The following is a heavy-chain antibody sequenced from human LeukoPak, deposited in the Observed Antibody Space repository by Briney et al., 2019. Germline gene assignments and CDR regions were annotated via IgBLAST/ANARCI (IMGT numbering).Heavy chain of an antibody. J-gene: IGHJ3*02. CDR1: GYTFTGYY. CDR2: INPNSGDT. V-gene: IGHV1-2*02. CDR3: ARALNVLPFDI. D-gene: IGHD3-16*01. Sequence: ASVKVSCKASGYTFTGYYMHWVRQAPGQGLEWMGWINPNSGDTNYAQKFQGRVTMTRDTSISTAYMELSRLRSDDTAVYYCARALNVLPFDIWGQGTMVTVSS.